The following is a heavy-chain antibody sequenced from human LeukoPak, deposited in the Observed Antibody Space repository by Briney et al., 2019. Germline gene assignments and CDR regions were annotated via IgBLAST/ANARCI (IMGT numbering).Heavy chain of an antibody. D-gene: IGHD5-24*01. V-gene: IGHV3-21*01. CDR2: ISSSSSYI. CDR3: ARERNLEMATIPYYFDY. J-gene: IGHJ4*02. Sequence: GGALRLSCTASGFTFRSYSMTWVRQAPGKGLEWVSSISSSSSYIYYADSVKGRFTISRDNAKNSLYLQMNSLRAEDTAVYYCARERNLEMATIPYYFDYWGQGTLVTVSS. CDR1: GFTFRSYS.